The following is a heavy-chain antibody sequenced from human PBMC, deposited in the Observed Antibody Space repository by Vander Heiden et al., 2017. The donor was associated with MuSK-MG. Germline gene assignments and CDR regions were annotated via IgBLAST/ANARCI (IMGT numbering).Heavy chain of an antibody. Sequence: EVQLVESGGGLVQPGGSLRLSCAASGFTFSSYAMSWVRQAPGKGLEWVSAISGSGGSTYDADSVKGRFTIARDNAKNTLYMQMNSLRAEDTAVYYGASAFHHDRFDYWGQGTLVTVYS. V-gene: IGHV3-23*04. J-gene: IGHJ4*02. CDR3: ASAFHHDRFDY. CDR2: ISGSGGST. CDR1: GFTFSSYA. D-gene: IGHD3-16*01.